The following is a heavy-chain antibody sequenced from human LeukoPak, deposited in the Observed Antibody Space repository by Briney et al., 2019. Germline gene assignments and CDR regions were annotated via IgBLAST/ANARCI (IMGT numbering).Heavy chain of an antibody. J-gene: IGHJ4*02. V-gene: IGHV1-24*01. Sequence: ASVKVSCKVSGYTLTELSMHWVRQAPGKGLEWMGGFDPEDGETIYAQKFQGRVTMTEDTSTDTAYMELSSLRSEHTAVYYCATIVGAESELDFDYWGQGTLVTVSS. CDR2: FDPEDGET. D-gene: IGHD1-26*01. CDR1: GYTLTELS. CDR3: ATIVGAESELDFDY.